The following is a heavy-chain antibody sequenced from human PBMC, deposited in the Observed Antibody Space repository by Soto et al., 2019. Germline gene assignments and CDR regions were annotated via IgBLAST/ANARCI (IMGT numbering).Heavy chain of an antibody. CDR3: ARDSSGWYGFDY. V-gene: IGHV2-5*02. CDR1: GFSLSTRGVG. D-gene: IGHD6-19*01. J-gene: IGHJ4*02. CDR2: IYWDDDK. Sequence: QITLKESGPPLVKPTQTLTLTCAFSGFSLSTRGVGVGWIRQPPGKALEWLALIYWDDDKRYSPSLKSRLTIXKXXSKNQVVLTMTNMDPVDTATYYCARDSSGWYGFDYWGQGTLVTVSS.